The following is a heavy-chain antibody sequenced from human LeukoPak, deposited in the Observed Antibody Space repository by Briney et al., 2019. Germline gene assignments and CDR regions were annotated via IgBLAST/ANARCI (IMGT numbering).Heavy chain of an antibody. Sequence: PSETLSLTCTVSGGSISSGSYYWSWIRQPAGKGLEWIGRIYSSGSANHNPSLRSRVTFSVDKSNNQFSLNLTSVSAADTAVYYCARDGNGSRAFDYWGQGTLVTVSS. V-gene: IGHV4-61*02. J-gene: IGHJ4*02. D-gene: IGHD2-15*01. CDR3: ARDGNGSRAFDY. CDR1: GGSISSGSYY. CDR2: IYSSGSA.